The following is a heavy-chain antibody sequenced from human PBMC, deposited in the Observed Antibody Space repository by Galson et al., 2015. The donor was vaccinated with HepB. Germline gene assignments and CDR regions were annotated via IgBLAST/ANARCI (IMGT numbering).Heavy chain of an antibody. CDR3: ARDVGDDSSGYYYINHYYMDV. CDR1: GYTFTSYY. CDR2: TNPSGGST. D-gene: IGHD3-22*01. V-gene: IGHV1-46*03. Sequence: SVKVSCKASGYTFTSYYMHWVRQAPGQGLEWMGITNPSGGSTSYAQKFQGRVTMTRDTSTSTVYMELSSLRSEDTAVYYCARDVGDDSSGYYYINHYYMDVWGKGTTVTVSS. J-gene: IGHJ6*03.